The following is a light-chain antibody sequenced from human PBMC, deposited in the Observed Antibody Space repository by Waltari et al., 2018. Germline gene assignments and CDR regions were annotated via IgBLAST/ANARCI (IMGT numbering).Light chain of an antibody. CDR3: QQFNTYPIP. CDR1: HSISTW. CDR2: EAS. Sequence: DIQMTQSPSTLSASVGDRVTITCRASHSISTWLAWYQQKPGKVPKLLIYEASSLENGVPSGFSGMGTGTEFTLTISSLQPDDFATYYCQQFNTYPIPFGRGTKVDIK. V-gene: IGKV1-5*03. J-gene: IGKJ3*01.